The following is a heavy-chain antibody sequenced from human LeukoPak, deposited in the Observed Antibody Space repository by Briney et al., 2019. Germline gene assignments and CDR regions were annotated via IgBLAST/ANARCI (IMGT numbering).Heavy chain of an antibody. CDR2: INHSGST. V-gene: IGHV4-34*01. D-gene: IGHD5-18*01. CDR1: GGSFSGYY. Sequence: PSETLSLTCAVYGGSFSGYYWSWIRQPPGKGLEWIGEINHSGSTNYNPSLKSRVTISVDTSKNQFSLKLSSVTAADTAVYYCARLPQKGVTARPGDYWGQGTLVTVSS. J-gene: IGHJ4*02. CDR3: ARLPQKGVTARPGDY.